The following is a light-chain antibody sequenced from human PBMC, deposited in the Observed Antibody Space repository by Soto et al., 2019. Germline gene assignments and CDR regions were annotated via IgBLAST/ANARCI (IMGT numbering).Light chain of an antibody. J-gene: IGLJ2*01. CDR1: SSDVGSYNL. Sequence: QSALTQPASVSGSPGQSITISCTGTSSDVGSYNLVSWYQQHPGKAPKLMIYEVSKRPSGVSNRFSGSKSGNTASLTISGLHAEDEAHYYCCSYAGSSTFVAFGGGTKLTVL. CDR2: EVS. CDR3: CSYAGSSTFVA. V-gene: IGLV2-23*02.